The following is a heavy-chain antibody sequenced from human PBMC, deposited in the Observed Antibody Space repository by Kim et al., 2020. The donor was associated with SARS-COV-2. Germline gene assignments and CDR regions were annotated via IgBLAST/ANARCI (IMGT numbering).Heavy chain of an antibody. J-gene: IGHJ4*02. CDR1: GYTFTGYY. D-gene: IGHD2-8*01. Sequence: ASVKVSCKASGYTFTGYYMHWVRQAPGQGLEWMGRINPNSGGTNYAQKFQGRVTMTRDTSISTAYMELSRLRSDDTAVYYCAREGTDDIVLIREGIDYWGQGTLVTVSS. CDR2: INPNSGGT. CDR3: AREGTDDIVLIREGIDY. V-gene: IGHV1-2*06.